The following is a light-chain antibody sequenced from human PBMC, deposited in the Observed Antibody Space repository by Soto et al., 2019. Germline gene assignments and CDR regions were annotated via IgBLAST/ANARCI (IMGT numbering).Light chain of an antibody. V-gene: IGKV1-9*01. CDR1: QGLRSD. Sequence: DIQLTQSPSFLSASVGDRVTITCRASQGLRSDLAWYQQKPGKAPKLLIYAASTLQSGVPSRFSGSGSGTEFTITISSPQPEDFATYYCQQLNSYPITFGQGTRLEIK. CDR3: QQLNSYPIT. J-gene: IGKJ5*01. CDR2: AAS.